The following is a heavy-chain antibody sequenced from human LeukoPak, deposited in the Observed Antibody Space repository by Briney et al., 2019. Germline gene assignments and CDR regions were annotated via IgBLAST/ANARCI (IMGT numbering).Heavy chain of an antibody. Sequence: ASVKVSCKASGYTFTGYYMHWVRQAPGQGLEWMGRINPNSGGTNYAQKFQGRVTMTRDTSISTAYMELSRLGSDDTAVYYCARDPVYSSSWGGNDYWGQGTLVTVSS. CDR3: ARDPVYSSSWGGNDY. V-gene: IGHV1-2*06. D-gene: IGHD6-13*01. J-gene: IGHJ4*02. CDR2: INPNSGGT. CDR1: GYTFTGYY.